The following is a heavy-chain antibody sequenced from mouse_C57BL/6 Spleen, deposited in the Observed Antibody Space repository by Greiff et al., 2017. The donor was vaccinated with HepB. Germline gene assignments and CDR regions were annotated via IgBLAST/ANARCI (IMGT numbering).Heavy chain of an antibody. V-gene: IGHV1-55*01. CDR2: IYPGSGST. CDR3: ARGPYYYGSSLDY. J-gene: IGHJ2*01. D-gene: IGHD1-1*01. CDR1: GYTFTSYW. Sequence: VQLQQPGAELVKPGASVKMSCKASGYTFTSYWITWVKQRPGQGLEWIGDIYPGSGSTNYNEKFKSKATLTVDTSSSTAYMQLSSLTSEDSAVYYCARGPYYYGSSLDYWGQGTTLTVSS.